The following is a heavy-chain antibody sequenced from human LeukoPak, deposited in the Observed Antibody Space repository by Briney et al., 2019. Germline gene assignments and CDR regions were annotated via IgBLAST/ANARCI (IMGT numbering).Heavy chain of an antibody. D-gene: IGHD3-3*01. CDR1: GYTFTSYD. CDR2: MNPNSGNT. V-gene: IGHV1-8*01. CDR3: ARESVLRFLEWLPDCYYYGMDV. J-gene: IGHJ6*02. Sequence: ASVKVSCKASGYTFTSYDINWVRQATGQGLEWMGWMNPNSGNTGYAQKFQGRVTMTRNTSISTAYMELSSLRSEDTAVYYCARESVLRFLEWLPDCYYYGMDVWGQGTTVTVSS.